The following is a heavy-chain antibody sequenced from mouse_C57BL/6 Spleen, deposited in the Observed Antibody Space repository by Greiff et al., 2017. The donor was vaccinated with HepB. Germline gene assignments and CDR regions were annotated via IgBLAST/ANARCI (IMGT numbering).Heavy chain of an antibody. CDR1: GYSFTDYN. CDR2: INPNYGTT. D-gene: IGHD1-1*01. J-gene: IGHJ4*01. Sequence: VHVKQSGPELVKPGASVKISCKASGYSFTDYNMNWVKQSNGKSLEWIGVINPNYGTTSYNQKFKGKATLTVDQSSSTAYMQLNSLTSEDSAVYYCARYGYYGSSYAMDYWGQGTSVTVSS. CDR3: ARYGYYGSSYAMDY. V-gene: IGHV1-39*01.